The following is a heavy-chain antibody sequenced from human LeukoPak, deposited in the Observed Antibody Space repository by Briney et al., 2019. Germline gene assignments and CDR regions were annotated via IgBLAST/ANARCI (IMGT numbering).Heavy chain of an antibody. V-gene: IGHV4-4*02. D-gene: IGHD2-15*01. CDR2: ICLDGRI. CDR1: GGSITTRDC. Sequence: SETLSPTCGVSGGSITTRDCWCWVRQPPGKGLEWIGEICLDGRIHYTPSLKSRISISIDRSKAQFSLNLISVTAADMAIYFCASQGGLRNDFWGQGILVTVSS. J-gene: IGHJ4*02. CDR3: ASQGGLRNDF.